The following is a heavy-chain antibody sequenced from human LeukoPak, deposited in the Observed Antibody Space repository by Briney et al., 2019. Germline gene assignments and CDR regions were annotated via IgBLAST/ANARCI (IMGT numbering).Heavy chain of an antibody. CDR1: GYSISSGYY. CDR3: ARRQVGATTGIDY. D-gene: IGHD1-26*01. V-gene: IGHV4-38-2*01. Sequence: PSETLSLTCGVSGYSISSGYYWGWIRQPPGKGLEWIGSIYHSGSTYYNPSLKSRVAISVDTSKNQFSLKLSSVTAADTAVYYCARRQVGATTGIDYWGQGTLVTVSS. J-gene: IGHJ4*02. CDR2: IYHSGST.